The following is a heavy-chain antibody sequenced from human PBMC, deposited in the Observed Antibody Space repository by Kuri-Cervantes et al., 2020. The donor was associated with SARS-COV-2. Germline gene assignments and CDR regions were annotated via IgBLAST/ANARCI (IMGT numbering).Heavy chain of an antibody. CDR1: GGSISSHY. CDR3: ARXXGDYVDY. CDR2: IYYSGST. V-gene: IGHV4-59*11. Sequence: ESLKISCTVSGGSISSHYWSWIRQPPGKGLEWIGYIYYSGSTTYNPSLKSRVTISVDTSKNQFSLKLSSVTAADTAVYYCARXXGDYVDYWGQGTLVTVSS. J-gene: IGHJ4*02. D-gene: IGHD4-17*01.